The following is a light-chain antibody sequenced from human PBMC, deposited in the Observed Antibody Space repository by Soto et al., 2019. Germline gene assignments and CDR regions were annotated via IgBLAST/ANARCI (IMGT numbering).Light chain of an antibody. Sequence: QSALTQPRSVSGSPGQSVTISCTGTSSDVGGYNYVSWYQQRPGKAPKLMIYDVSKRPSGVPDRFSGSKSGNTASLTISGLQAEDEADYYCCSYAGSYSHYVFGTGTKVT. CDR2: DVS. J-gene: IGLJ1*01. CDR3: CSYAGSYSHYV. V-gene: IGLV2-11*01. CDR1: SSDVGGYNY.